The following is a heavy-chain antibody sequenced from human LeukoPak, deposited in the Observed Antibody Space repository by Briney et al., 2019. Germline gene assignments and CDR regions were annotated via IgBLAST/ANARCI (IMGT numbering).Heavy chain of an antibody. CDR2: INTNTGNP. V-gene: IGHV7-4-1*02. CDR1: GYTFTSYA. J-gene: IGHJ5*02. Sequence: ASVKVSCKASGYTFTSYAMNWVRQAPGQGLEWMGWINTNTGNPTYAQGFTGRFVFSLDTSVSTAYLQISSLKAEDTALYYCARVSPAVRGVIITHNWFDPWGQGTLVTVSS. CDR3: ARVSPAVRGVIITHNWFDP. D-gene: IGHD3-10*01.